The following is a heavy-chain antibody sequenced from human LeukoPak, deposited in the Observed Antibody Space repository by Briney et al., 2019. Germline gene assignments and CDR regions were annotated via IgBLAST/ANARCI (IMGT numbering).Heavy chain of an antibody. Sequence: SETLSLICTVSGGSISSYYWSWIRQPPGKGLEWIGYIYYSGSTNYNPSLKSRVTISVDTSKNQFSLKLSSVTAADTAVYYCARDPDSSGYYFYAFDIWGQGTMVTVSS. CDR3: ARDPDSSGYYFYAFDI. CDR2: IYYSGST. D-gene: IGHD3-22*01. V-gene: IGHV4-59*12. CDR1: GGSISSYY. J-gene: IGHJ3*02.